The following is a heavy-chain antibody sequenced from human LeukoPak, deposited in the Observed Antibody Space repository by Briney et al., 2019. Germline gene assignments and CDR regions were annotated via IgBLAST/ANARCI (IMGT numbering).Heavy chain of an antibody. CDR2: TNEAGGDK. D-gene: IGHD1-1*01. V-gene: IGHV3-7*01. Sequence: PGGSLRLSCAASGFTFSDFWMSWVRQAPGKGLECVASTNEAGGDKYYVDSVKGRFTISRDNSKNSLSLQMNSLTAEDTAIYYCAIVTTGRGAFGSWGQGTLVSVSS. J-gene: IGHJ4*02. CDR3: AIVTTGRGAFGS. CDR1: GFTFSDFW.